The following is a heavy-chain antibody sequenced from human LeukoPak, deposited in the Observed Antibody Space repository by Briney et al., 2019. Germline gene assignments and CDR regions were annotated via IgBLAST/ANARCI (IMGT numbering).Heavy chain of an antibody. Sequence: SETLSLTCTVSGGSVSSDRYYWSWIRQPPGKGLEWIGYIYYTGSTNYNPSLKSRVTISVDMSKNQFSLKLTSVTAADTAVYYCARRGYYVIYWGQGTLVTVSS. D-gene: IGHD3-10*02. V-gene: IGHV4-61*01. CDR1: GGSVSSDRYY. CDR2: IYYTGST. CDR3: ARRGYYVIY. J-gene: IGHJ4*02.